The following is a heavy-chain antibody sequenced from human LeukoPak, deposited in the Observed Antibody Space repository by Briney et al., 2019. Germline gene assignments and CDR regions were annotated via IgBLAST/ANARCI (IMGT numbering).Heavy chain of an antibody. CDR2: IYYSGGT. J-gene: IGHJ1*01. D-gene: IGHD1-26*01. Sequence: SETLSLTCSVSGGSISSNYWSRIRQPPGKGLEWIGYIYYSGGTSYNPSLKSRVSIPVDTSKNQFSLKLNSVIAADTAVYYCAKDLEGPTSNWGQGTLVTVSS. V-gene: IGHV4-59*01. CDR1: GGSISSNY. CDR3: AKDLEGPTSN.